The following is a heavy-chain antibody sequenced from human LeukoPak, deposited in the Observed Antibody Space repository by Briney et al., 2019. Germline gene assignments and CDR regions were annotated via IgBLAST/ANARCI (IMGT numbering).Heavy chain of an antibody. V-gene: IGHV4-34*01. Sequence: SETLSFTCAVYGGSFSGYYWSWTRQPPGKALEWIGKINHSGSTNYNSSLKSRVTISVDTSKNQFSLKLSSVTAADTAVYYCARVGQVGVFDYWGQGTLVTVSS. J-gene: IGHJ4*02. D-gene: IGHD3-10*01. CDR3: ARVGQVGVFDY. CDR1: GGSFSGYY. CDR2: INHSGST.